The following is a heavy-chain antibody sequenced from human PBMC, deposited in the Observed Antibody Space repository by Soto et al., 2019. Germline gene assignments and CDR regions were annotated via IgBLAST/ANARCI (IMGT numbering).Heavy chain of an antibody. V-gene: IGHV3-30*18. J-gene: IGHJ6*03. CDR3: AKNWTEGNYGHSPVTYSYYYMDV. Sequence: QVQLVESGGGVVQPGRSLSLSCAASGFTFSSYGMHWVRQAPVKGLEWVAVLSYDGSNKYYADSVKGRCTISRANSKYSLFLQMNSLRANDKAVYYCAKNWTEGNYGHSPVTYSYYYMDVWGKGPTVTVSS. CDR2: LSYDGSNK. D-gene: IGHD4-4*01. CDR1: GFTFSSYG.